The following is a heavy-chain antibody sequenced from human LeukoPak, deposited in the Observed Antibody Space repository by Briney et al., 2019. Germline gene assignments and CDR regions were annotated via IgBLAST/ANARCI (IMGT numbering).Heavy chain of an antibody. V-gene: IGHV3-23*01. Sequence: GGSLRLSCAASGFTFHNYAMSWVRQAPGNGLEWVSAISGSGGSTHHADSVKGRFTISRDNFKNALYLQMNSLRAEDTAVYYCAKATSSADDLWSSYGCDYWGQGTLVTVSS. J-gene: IGHJ4*02. CDR2: ISGSGGST. CDR3: AKATSSADDLWSSYGCDY. D-gene: IGHD3-3*01. CDR1: GFTFHNYA.